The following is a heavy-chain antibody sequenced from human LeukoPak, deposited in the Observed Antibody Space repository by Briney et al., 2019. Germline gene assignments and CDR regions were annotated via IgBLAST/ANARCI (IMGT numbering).Heavy chain of an antibody. CDR1: GFTFRYNA. J-gene: IGHJ5*02. CDR3: AKVAAAGTGFDP. V-gene: IGHV3-23*01. Sequence: GGSLRLSCAASGFTFRYNAMSWVRQAPGKGGKWVSAIGVSGDSTYYAESVKGRFTISRDNSKSTLHLQMNSLRAEDTAMYYCAKVAAAGTGFDPWGQGSLVTVSS. D-gene: IGHD6-13*01. CDR2: IGVSGDST.